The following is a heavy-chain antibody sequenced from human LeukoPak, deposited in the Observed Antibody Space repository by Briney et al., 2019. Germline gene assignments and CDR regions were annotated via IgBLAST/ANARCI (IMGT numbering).Heavy chain of an antibody. J-gene: IGHJ4*02. Sequence: GGSLRLSCAASGFTFSTYSMNWVRQAPGKGLEWVSTITSTSNYIYYTDSVKGRFTISRDNAKNSLYLQMNSLRVEDTAVYYCARGIAADEEHYWGQGSLVTVSS. CDR2: ITSTSNYI. CDR1: GFTFSTYS. V-gene: IGHV3-21*01. CDR3: ARGIAADEEHY. D-gene: IGHD6-13*01.